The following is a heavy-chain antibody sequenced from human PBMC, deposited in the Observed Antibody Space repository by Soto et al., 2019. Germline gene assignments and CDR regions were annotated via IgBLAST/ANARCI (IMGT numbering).Heavy chain of an antibody. CDR2: INHSGST. D-gene: IGHD3-22*01. Sequence: SETLSLTCAVYGGSFSGYYWSWIRQPPGKGLEWIGEINHSGSTNYNPSLKSRVTISVDTSKNQFSLKLSSVTAADTAVYYCARHRWGYYDSSGYLGRQHPRRYYYGMDVWGQGTTVTVSS. J-gene: IGHJ6*02. V-gene: IGHV4-34*01. CDR3: ARHRWGYYDSSGYLGRQHPRRYYYGMDV. CDR1: GGSFSGYY.